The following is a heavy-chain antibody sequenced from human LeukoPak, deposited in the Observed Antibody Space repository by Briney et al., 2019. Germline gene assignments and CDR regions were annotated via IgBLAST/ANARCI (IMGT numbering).Heavy chain of an antibody. CDR3: ARGVYYYDSSGYPYLDY. J-gene: IGHJ4*02. CDR1: GYTFTGYY. Sequence: ASVKVSCKASGYTFTGYYMHWERQAPGQRLEWMGWINPNSGGTNYAQKFQGRVTMTRDTSISTAYMELSRLRSDDTAVYYCARGVYYYDSSGYPYLDYWGPGTLVTVSS. CDR2: INPNSGGT. D-gene: IGHD3-22*01. V-gene: IGHV1-2*02.